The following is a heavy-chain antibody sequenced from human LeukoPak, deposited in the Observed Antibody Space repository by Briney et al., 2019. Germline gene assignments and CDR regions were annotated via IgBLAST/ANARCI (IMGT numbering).Heavy chain of an antibody. CDR2: IYQSGST. J-gene: IGHJ6*02. CDR1: GGSISSGGYS. D-gene: IGHD3-10*01. Sequence: SETLSLTCAVSGGSISSGGYSWSWIRQPPGKGLEWIGYIYQSGSTYYNPSLKSRVTISVDRSKNQFSLKLSSVTAADTAVYYCARDRYGYGSGTYGMDVWGQGTTVTVSS. V-gene: IGHV4-30-2*01. CDR3: ARDRYGYGSGTYGMDV.